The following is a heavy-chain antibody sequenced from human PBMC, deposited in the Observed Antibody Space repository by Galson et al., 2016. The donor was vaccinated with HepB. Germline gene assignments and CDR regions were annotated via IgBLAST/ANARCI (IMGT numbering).Heavy chain of an antibody. CDR2: IYPDDSDT. D-gene: IGHD1-14*01. Sequence: QSGAEVKKPGESLKISCKGSRYSFTRSWIGWVRQMPGKGLEWMGIIYPDDSDTRYSPSFQGHVTISVDKSITTAYLQWSSLRASDTGIYFCARHIEPLDCEEGTSYFFDYWGRGTLVTVSS. J-gene: IGHJ4*02. CDR1: RYSFTRSW. CDR3: ARHIEPLDCEEGTSYFFDY. V-gene: IGHV5-51*01.